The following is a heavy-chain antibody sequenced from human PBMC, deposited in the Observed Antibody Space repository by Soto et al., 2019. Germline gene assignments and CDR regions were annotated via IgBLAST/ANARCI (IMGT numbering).Heavy chain of an antibody. Sequence: QVQLVQSGAEVKKPGASVKVSCKASGYTFTSYYMHWVRQAPGQGLEWMGIINPSGGSTSYAQKFQGRVTMTRDTSTSTVCMELSSLRSEDTAVYYCARIAPGDYPFDYWGQGTLVTVSS. V-gene: IGHV1-46*01. J-gene: IGHJ4*02. D-gene: IGHD4-17*01. CDR3: ARIAPGDYPFDY. CDR1: GYTFTSYY. CDR2: INPSGGST.